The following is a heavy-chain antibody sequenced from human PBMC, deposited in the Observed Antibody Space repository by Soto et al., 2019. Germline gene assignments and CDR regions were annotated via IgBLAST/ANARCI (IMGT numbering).Heavy chain of an antibody. Sequence: GASVKVSCKASGYTFTGYFIHWVRQAPGQGLEWMGWIDPNSGGTNYAQKFQGRVTMTRDTSISTAYMELSRLRSDDTAVYYCARDKYDFWSGSPIPFDYWGQGTLVTVSS. V-gene: IGHV1-2*02. D-gene: IGHD3-3*01. CDR3: ARDKYDFWSGSPIPFDY. J-gene: IGHJ4*02. CDR1: GYTFTGYF. CDR2: IDPNSGGT.